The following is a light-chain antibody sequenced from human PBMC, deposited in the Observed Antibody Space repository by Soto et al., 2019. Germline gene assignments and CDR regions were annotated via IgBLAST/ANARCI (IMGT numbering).Light chain of an antibody. CDR1: SSNIGSNT. CDR3: AAWDDSLNGYV. Sequence: QSVLTQPPSTSGTLGQRVTISCSGSSSNIGSNTVSWFQQLRGTAPKLLIFRNYQRPSGVPDRFSGSESGASASLAISGLQSDDEADYSCAAWDDSLNGYVFGAGTKVTVL. J-gene: IGLJ1*01. CDR2: RNY. V-gene: IGLV1-44*01.